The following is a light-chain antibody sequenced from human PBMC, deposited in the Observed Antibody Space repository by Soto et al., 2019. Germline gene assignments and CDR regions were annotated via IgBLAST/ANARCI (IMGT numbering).Light chain of an antibody. V-gene: IGLV2-14*01. CDR1: SSDIGVSKY. CDR3: TSYTSSGTVYV. CDR2: EVT. J-gene: IGLJ1*01. Sequence: QSELTEPTYVSGSPRQSIAVSCTGPSSDIGVSKYVSWYQQHPGKAPKPLIYEVTYRPSGVSDRFSGSKSGNTASLTVSGLQTEDEGDYYCTSYTSSGTVYVFGTGTKVTVL.